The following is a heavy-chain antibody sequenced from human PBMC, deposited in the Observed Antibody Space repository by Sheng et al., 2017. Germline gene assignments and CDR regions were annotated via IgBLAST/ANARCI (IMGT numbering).Heavy chain of an antibody. J-gene: IGHJ6*02. V-gene: IGHV3-11*01. CDR1: AFIFSDYY. D-gene: IGHD4-17*01. CDR3: ARRKSFTPNGVKSNYGMDV. Sequence: QEQLVESGGDLVRPGGSLRLSCSASAFIFSDYYMTWIRQAPGKGLEWISYISTSGSDTYYADSVKGRFIISRDNAKNSLYLQMDSLSADDTAIYYCARRKSFTPNGVKSNYGMDVWGQGTTVTVSS. CDR2: ISTSGSDT.